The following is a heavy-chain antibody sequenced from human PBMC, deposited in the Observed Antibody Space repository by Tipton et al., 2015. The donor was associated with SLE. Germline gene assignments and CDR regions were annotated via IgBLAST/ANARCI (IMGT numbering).Heavy chain of an antibody. CDR3: ARVVGEKYLEYFDL. J-gene: IGHJ2*01. Sequence: TYYAQRFQGRVTLTTDTSASTAYMELRSLRSDDTAVYYCARVVGEKYLEYFDLWGRGTLVTVSS. D-gene: IGHD1-26*01. CDR2: T. V-gene: IGHV1-18*01.